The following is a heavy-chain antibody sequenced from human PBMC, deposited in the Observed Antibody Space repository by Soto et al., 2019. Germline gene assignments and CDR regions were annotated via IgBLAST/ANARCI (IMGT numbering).Heavy chain of an antibody. Sequence: PSETLSLTCTVSGGSTSSSSYYWGLIRQPPGKGLEWIGSIYYSGSTYYNPSLKSRVTISVDTSKNQFSLKLSSVTAADTAVYYCARRGIVGALLYYGMDVWGQGTTVTVSS. CDR2: IYYSGST. V-gene: IGHV4-39*01. CDR1: GGSTSSSSYY. J-gene: IGHJ6*02. CDR3: ARRGIVGALLYYGMDV. D-gene: IGHD1-26*01.